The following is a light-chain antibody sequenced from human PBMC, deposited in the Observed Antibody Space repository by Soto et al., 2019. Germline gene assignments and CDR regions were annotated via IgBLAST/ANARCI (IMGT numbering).Light chain of an antibody. J-gene: IGKJ2*01. CDR2: GAS. V-gene: IGKV3-15*01. Sequence: EIVMTQSPATLSVSPGERATLSCRASQSVSSNLAWYQQKLGQAPRLLIYGASTRATGIPARFSGSGSGTEFTITISSLQSEDFAVYYCQQYNNWPPYTFGQGTKLEIK. CDR1: QSVSSN. CDR3: QQYNNWPPYT.